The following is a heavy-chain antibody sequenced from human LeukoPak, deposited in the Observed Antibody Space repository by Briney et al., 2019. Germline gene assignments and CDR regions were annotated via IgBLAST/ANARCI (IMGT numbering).Heavy chain of an antibody. J-gene: IGHJ6*02. CDR1: GYTFTNYY. D-gene: IGHD4-23*01. Sequence: SVKVSCKASGYTFTNYYMNWVRQAPGQGLEWMGGIIPIFGTANYAQKFQGRVTITADESTSTAYMELSSLRSEDTAVYYCARADYGGNSAILDYYYYGMDVWGQGTTVTVSS. CDR3: ARADYGGNSAILDYYYYGMDV. V-gene: IGHV1-69*13. CDR2: IIPIFGTA.